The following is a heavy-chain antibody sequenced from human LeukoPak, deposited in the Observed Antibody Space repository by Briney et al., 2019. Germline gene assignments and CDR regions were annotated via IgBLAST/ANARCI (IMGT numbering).Heavy chain of an antibody. D-gene: IGHD1-7*01. Sequence: PGGSLRLSCAASGFTFDDYGMNWVRQAPGKGLEWVSGINWDGGSTGYADSVKGRFTISRDNAKNSLYLQMNSLRAEDTALYHGARENYVSYYYGMDVWGQGTTVTVSS. CDR1: GFTFDDYG. J-gene: IGHJ6*02. CDR2: INWDGGST. CDR3: ARENYVSYYYGMDV. V-gene: IGHV3-20*01.